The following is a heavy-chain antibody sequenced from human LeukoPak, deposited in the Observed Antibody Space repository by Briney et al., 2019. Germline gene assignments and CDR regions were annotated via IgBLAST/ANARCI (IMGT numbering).Heavy chain of an antibody. J-gene: IGHJ6*02. CDR3: ARDRDDSGWYYYGMDA. CDR1: GGSVSSGSYY. D-gene: IGHD6-19*01. Sequence: PSETLSLTCTVSGGSVSSGSYYWSWIRQPPGKGLEWIGYIYYSGSTNYNPSLKSRVTISVDTSKNQFSLKLSSVTAADTAVYYCARDRDDSGWYYYGMDAWGQGTTVTVSS. V-gene: IGHV4-61*01. CDR2: IYYSGST.